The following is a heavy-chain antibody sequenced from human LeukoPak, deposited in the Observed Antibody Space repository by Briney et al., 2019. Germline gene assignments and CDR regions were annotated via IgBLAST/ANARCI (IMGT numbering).Heavy chain of an antibody. CDR2: IYYSGST. J-gene: IGHJ4*02. D-gene: IGHD2/OR15-2a*01. CDR3: ARDDPKGTFPFDY. CDR1: GGSISSYY. Sequence: SEALSLTCTVSGGSISSYYWSWIRQPPGKGLEWIGYIYYSGSTNYNPSLKSRVTISVDTSKNQFSLKLSSVTAADTAVYYCARDDPKGTFPFDYWGQGTLVTVSS. V-gene: IGHV4-59*01.